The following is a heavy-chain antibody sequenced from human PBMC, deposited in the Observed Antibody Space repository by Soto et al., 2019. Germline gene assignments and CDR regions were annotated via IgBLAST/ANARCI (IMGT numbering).Heavy chain of an antibody. Sequence: SETLSLTCTVSGGSISSYYWSWIRQPPGKGLEWIGYIYYSGSTNYNPSLKSRVTISVDTSKNQFSLKLSSVTAADTAVYYCARLSHRDSGDAFDIWGQGTMVTVSS. CDR2: IYYSGST. CDR3: ARLSHRDSGDAFDI. J-gene: IGHJ3*02. CDR1: GGSISSYY. D-gene: IGHD3-10*01. V-gene: IGHV4-59*01.